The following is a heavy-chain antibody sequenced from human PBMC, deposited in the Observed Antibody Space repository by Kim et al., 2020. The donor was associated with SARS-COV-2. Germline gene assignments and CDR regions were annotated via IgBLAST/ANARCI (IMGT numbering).Heavy chain of an antibody. Sequence: GGSLRLSCVASGFTFSNYWMAWVRQAPGKGLEWVANMNQGGSQKSYVDSVKGRFTISRDNAKNSVFLQMNSLRAEDTAVYYCATSMVRSGYDYWGQGTLV. CDR3: ATSMVRSGYDY. D-gene: IGHD3-10*01. J-gene: IGHJ4*02. CDR2: MNQGGSQK. CDR1: GFTFSNYW. V-gene: IGHV3-7*03.